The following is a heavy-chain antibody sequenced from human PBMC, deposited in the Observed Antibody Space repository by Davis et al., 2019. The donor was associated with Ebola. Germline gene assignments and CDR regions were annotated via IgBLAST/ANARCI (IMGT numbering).Heavy chain of an antibody. V-gene: IGHV1-2*02. CDR1: GYTFTGYY. J-gene: IGHJ4*02. Sequence: ASVKVSCKASGYTFTGYYMHWVRQAPGQGLEWMGWINPNRGGTNYGQKFQGRVTMTRDTSISTAYMALSRLRSDDTAMYYCARHRKGHDFWSGYYSNDYWGQGTLVTVSS. D-gene: IGHD3-3*01. CDR3: ARHRKGHDFWSGYYSNDY. CDR2: INPNRGGT.